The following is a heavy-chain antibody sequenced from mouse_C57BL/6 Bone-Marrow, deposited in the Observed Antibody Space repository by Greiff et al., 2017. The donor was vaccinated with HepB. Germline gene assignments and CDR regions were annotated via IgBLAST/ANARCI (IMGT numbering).Heavy chain of an antibody. CDR1: GYSFTSYY. V-gene: IGHV1-66*01. D-gene: IGHD2-1*01. Sequence: QVQLQQSGPELVKPGASVKISCKASGYSFTSYYIHWVKQRPGQGLEWIGWIYPGSGNTKYNEKFKGKATLTADTSSSTAYMQLSSLTSEDSAVYYCATGDGNCGAIDYSGQGTSVTVSS. J-gene: IGHJ4*01. CDR2: IYPGSGNT. CDR3: ATGDGNCGAIDY.